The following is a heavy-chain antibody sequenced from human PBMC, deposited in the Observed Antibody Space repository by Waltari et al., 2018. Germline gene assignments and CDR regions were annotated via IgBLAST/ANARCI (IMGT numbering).Heavy chain of an antibody. V-gene: IGHV4-59*08. D-gene: IGHD4-4*01. J-gene: IGHJ5*02. CDR3: ARTAPPYSNAAYGGWSDP. CDR1: PGSIRSFY. Sequence: QVQLQESGPGLVKPSETLSLTCTVSPGSIRSFYWSWIRLPPGKGLGWIGYIYHSGITSYNPSLKSRVTIGVDTSKNQFSLKMRSVTAADTAVYYCARTAPPYSNAAYGGWSDPWGQGTLVTVSS. CDR2: IYHSGIT.